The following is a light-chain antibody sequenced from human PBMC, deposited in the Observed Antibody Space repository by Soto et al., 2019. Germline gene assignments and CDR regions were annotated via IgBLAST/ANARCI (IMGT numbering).Light chain of an antibody. V-gene: IGKV1-39*01. CDR2: ATS. CDR3: QQGYTTRWT. J-gene: IGKJ1*01. Sequence: DIPMTQSPTSLPASVGDTITITCRASQNIRSYLNWYQQKPWKAPDLLIYATSILQTGVPSRFSGSGTGTDFTLTINGLHPEDFATYFCQQGYTTRWTFGQGTKVEVK. CDR1: QNIRSY.